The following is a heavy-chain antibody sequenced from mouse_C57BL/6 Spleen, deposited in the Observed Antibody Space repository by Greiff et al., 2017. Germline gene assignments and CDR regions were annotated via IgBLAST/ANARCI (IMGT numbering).Heavy chain of an antibody. CDR2: ISSGGSYT. V-gene: IGHV5-6*01. CDR3: ARHRGYYPGYAMDY. J-gene: IGHJ4*01. Sequence: EVHLVESGGDLVKPGGSLKLSCAASGFTFSSYGMSWVRQTPDKRLEWVATISSGGSYTYYPDSVKGRFTISRDNAKNTLYLQMSSLKSEDTAMYYCARHRGYYPGYAMDYWGQGTSVTVSS. CDR1: GFTFSSYG. D-gene: IGHD2-3*01.